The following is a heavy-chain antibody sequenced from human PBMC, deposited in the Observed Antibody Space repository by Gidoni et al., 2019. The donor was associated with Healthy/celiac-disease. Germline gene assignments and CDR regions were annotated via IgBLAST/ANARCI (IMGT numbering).Heavy chain of an antibody. Sequence: EVQLVESGGGLIQPGGSLRLSCAASGFTVSSNYMTWVRQAPGKGLEWVSVIYSGGSTYYADSVKGRFTISRDNSKNTLYLQMNSLRAEDTAVYYCARDYSGSYHFDYWGQGTLVTVSS. D-gene: IGHD1-26*01. CDR1: GFTVSSNY. J-gene: IGHJ4*02. V-gene: IGHV3-53*01. CDR2: IYSGGST. CDR3: ARDYSGSYHFDY.